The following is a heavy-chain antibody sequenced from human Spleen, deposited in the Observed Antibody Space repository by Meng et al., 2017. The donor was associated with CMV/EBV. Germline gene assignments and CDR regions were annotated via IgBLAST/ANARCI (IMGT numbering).Heavy chain of an antibody. V-gene: IGHV4-39*07. D-gene: IGHD4-11*01. J-gene: IGHJ3*01. CDR1: GGSISSSDFF. CDR3: ARDYSHSVNHAFKV. CDR2: IDYSGTT. Sequence: SETLSLTCTVSGGSISSSDFFWGWIRQTPGKGLEWIATIDYSGTTYYNPSLKSRATISLDTSKNQFFLKMSSLTAADTAVYFCARDYSHSVNHAFKVWGQGTMVTVSS.